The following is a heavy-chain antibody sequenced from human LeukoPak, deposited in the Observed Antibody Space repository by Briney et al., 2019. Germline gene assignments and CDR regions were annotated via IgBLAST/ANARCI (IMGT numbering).Heavy chain of an antibody. J-gene: IGHJ4*02. CDR2: TSGSGDTT. CDR3: AKHRSEVAMAALNY. D-gene: IGHD5-24*01. CDR1: GFTFSNFA. Sequence: GGSLRLSCAASGFTFSNFAMSWVRQAPGKGLEWVSATSGSGDTTYYADSVMGRFTISRDSSKNTLFLQMNSLRAEDAAIYYCAKHRSEVAMAALNYWGQGTLVTVSS. V-gene: IGHV3-23*01.